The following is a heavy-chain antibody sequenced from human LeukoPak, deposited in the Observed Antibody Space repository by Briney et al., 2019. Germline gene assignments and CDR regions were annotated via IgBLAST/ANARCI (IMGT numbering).Heavy chain of an antibody. CDR2: ISTDASST. CDR3: TGHHQAYSRTY. CDR1: GFTFISYW. V-gene: IGHV3-74*01. J-gene: IGHJ4*02. D-gene: IGHD6-13*01. Sequence: GGSLRLSCAASGFTFISYWMHWVRPAPGKGLVWVSRISTDASSTTYADSVKGRFTITRDNAKDTLYLQMNSLRAEDTAEYYCTGHHQAYSRTYWGQGTLVTVSS.